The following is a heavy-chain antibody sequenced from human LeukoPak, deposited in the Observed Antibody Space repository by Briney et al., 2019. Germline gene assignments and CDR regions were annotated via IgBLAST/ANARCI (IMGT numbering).Heavy chain of an antibody. V-gene: IGHV1-69*13. J-gene: IGHJ4*02. D-gene: IGHD3-22*01. CDR2: IIPIFGTA. Sequence: SVTVSCTASGGTFSSYAISWVRQAPGQGLEWMGGIIPIFGTANYAQKFQGRVTITADESTSTAYMELSSLRSEDTAVYYCAREVKSPPEGYFDYWGQGTLVTVSS. CDR1: GGTFSSYA. CDR3: AREVKSPPEGYFDY.